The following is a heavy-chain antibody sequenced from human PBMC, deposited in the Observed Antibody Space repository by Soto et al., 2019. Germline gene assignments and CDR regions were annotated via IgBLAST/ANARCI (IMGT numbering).Heavy chain of an antibody. CDR2: IDPSDSYT. J-gene: IGHJ6*02. CDR3: ATLSDNYFDSSGKHYYGMDV. Sequence: LGESLKISCKGSGYSFTSYWISWVRQMPGKGLEWMGRIDPSDSYTNYSPSFQGHVTISADKSISTAYPQWSSLKASDTAMYYCATLSDNYFDSSGKHYYGMDVWGQGTTVTVSS. V-gene: IGHV5-10-1*01. CDR1: GYSFTSYW. D-gene: IGHD3-22*01.